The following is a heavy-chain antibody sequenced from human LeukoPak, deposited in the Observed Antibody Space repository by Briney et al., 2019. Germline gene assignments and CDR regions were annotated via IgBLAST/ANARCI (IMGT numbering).Heavy chain of an antibody. CDR3: ARTYNIRYFDT. J-gene: IGHJ4*02. Sequence: PGGSLRLSCAASGFTFSNYDIHWVRQAPGKGLEWVAVIWFDGSNKFYADSVKGRLTISRDNSKNTLYLQMNSLRAEDTAVYYCARTYNIRYFDTWGQGTLVTVSS. CDR1: GFTFSNYD. CDR2: IWFDGSNK. D-gene: IGHD3-9*01. V-gene: IGHV3-33*01.